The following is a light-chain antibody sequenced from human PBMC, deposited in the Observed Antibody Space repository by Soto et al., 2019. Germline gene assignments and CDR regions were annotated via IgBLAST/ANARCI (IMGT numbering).Light chain of an antibody. CDR3: QHGA. CDR1: QSIHTW. CDR2: TAS. V-gene: IGKV1-5*03. Sequence: DIQITQSPSTLSASVGDKVTISCRASQSIHTWLAWYQQKPGKAPKLLLYTASDLQSGVPSRFSGSGSGTEFTLTITSLQPDDFATYYCQHGAFGQGTMVEMK. J-gene: IGKJ1*01.